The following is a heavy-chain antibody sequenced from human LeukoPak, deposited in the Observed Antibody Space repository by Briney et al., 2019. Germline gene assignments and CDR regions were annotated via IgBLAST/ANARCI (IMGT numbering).Heavy chain of an antibody. CDR1: GGSLSSYY. Sequence: SETLSLTCTVSGGSLSSYYWRWIRQSPGKGLEWFGYIYYSGSTNYNPSLKSRVAISVDSSDNQFSLRLSSVTAADTAMYYCASSQFRDYSTIRPHFDYWGQGTLVTVSS. CDR2: IYYSGST. CDR3: ASSQFRDYSTIRPHFDY. D-gene: IGHD6-13*01. V-gene: IGHV4-59*12. J-gene: IGHJ4*02.